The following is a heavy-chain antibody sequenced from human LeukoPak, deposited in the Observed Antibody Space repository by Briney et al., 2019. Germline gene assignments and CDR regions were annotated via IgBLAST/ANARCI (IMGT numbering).Heavy chain of an antibody. J-gene: IGHJ4*02. CDR3: AREPITIFGVVSHFDY. Sequence: ASVKVSCKASGYTFTSNYMHWVRQAPGQGPEWMGVISPSGGSTTYAQKFQGRVTMTRDMSTSTVYMELSSLRSEDTVVYYCAREPITIFGVVSHFDYWGQGTLVTVSS. V-gene: IGHV1-46*01. CDR1: GYTFTSNY. CDR2: ISPSGGST. D-gene: IGHD3-3*01.